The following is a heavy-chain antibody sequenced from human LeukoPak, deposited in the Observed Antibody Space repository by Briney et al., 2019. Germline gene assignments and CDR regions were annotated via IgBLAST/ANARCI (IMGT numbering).Heavy chain of an antibody. Sequence: GGSLRLYCVASGFTFSNYWMHWVRHAPGKGLEWVSSISSSSSYIYYADSVKGRFTISRDNAKKSLYLQMNSLRAEDTAVYYCARVVTAPTGYYFDYWGQGTLVTVSS. V-gene: IGHV3-21*01. CDR2: ISSSSSYI. CDR1: GFTFSNYW. CDR3: ARVVTAPTGYYFDY. J-gene: IGHJ4*02. D-gene: IGHD2-21*02.